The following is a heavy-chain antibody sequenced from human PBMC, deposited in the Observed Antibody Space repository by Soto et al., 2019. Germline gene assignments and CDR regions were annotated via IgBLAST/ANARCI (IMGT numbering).Heavy chain of an antibody. D-gene: IGHD4-17*01. Sequence: QLQLQESGSGLVKPSQTLSLTCAVSGGSISSGGYSWSWIRQPPGKGLEWIGYIYHSGSTYYNPSLKSRVTRSVDRPKSQFSLQLSSVTAADTAVYYCARGSPVTTDYWGQGTLVTVSS. J-gene: IGHJ4*02. CDR1: GGSISSGGYS. CDR2: IYHSGST. V-gene: IGHV4-30-2*01. CDR3: ARGSPVTTDY.